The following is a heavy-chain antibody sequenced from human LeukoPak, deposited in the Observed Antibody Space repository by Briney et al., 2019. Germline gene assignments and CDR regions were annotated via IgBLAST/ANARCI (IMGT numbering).Heavy chain of an antibody. Sequence: SVKVSCKASGGTFSSYAISWVRQAPGQGLEWMGGIIPIFGTANYAQKFQGRVTITADESTSTAYMELCSLRSEDTAVYYCAREWGRREGRIVVVPAAPFDPWGQGTLVTVSS. D-gene: IGHD2-2*01. CDR2: IIPIFGTA. V-gene: IGHV1-69*01. J-gene: IGHJ5*02. CDR1: GGTFSSYA. CDR3: AREWGRREGRIVVVPAAPFDP.